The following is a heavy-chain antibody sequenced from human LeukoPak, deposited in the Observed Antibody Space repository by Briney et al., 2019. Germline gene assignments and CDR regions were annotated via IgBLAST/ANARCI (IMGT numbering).Heavy chain of an antibody. CDR2: IYYSGST. V-gene: IGHV4-39*01. CDR1: GGSISSSSYY. Sequence: PSETLSLTCTVSGGSISSSSYYWGWIRQPPGKGLEWIGSIYYSGSTYYSPSLKSRVTISVDTSKNQFSLKLSSVTAADTAVYYCARLASGSSIYYYYYMDVWGKGTTVTVSS. D-gene: IGHD3-10*01. J-gene: IGHJ6*03. CDR3: ARLASGSSIYYYYYMDV.